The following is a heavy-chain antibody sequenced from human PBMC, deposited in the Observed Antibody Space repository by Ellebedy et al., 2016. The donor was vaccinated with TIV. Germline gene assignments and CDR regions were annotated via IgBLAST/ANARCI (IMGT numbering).Heavy chain of an antibody. Sequence: AASVKVSCKASGYTFTGYYMHWVRQAPGQGLEWMGWINPNSGGTNYAQKFQGWVTMTRDTSTSTVYMELSSLRSEDTAVYYCARDWRAEDDFWSGYYGGMDVWGQGTTVTVSS. D-gene: IGHD3-3*01. V-gene: IGHV1-2*04. CDR2: INPNSGGT. CDR3: ARDWRAEDDFWSGYYGGMDV. J-gene: IGHJ6*02. CDR1: GYTFTGYY.